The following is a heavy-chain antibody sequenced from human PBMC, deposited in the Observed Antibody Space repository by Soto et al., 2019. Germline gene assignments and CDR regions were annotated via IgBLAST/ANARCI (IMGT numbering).Heavy chain of an antibody. V-gene: IGHV1-8*01. CDR1: GYTFTSDD. CDR2: MNPNSGNT. D-gene: IGHD3-10*01. CDR3: ARDFEPFFYYYGSGSPYYFDY. J-gene: IGHJ4*02. Sequence: ASVKGSCKASGYTFTSDDINWVRQATGQGLEWMGWMNPNSGNTGYAQKFQGSVTMTRNTFISTAYMELSSLRSEDTAVYYCARDFEPFFYYYGSGSPYYFDYWGQGTLVTVSS.